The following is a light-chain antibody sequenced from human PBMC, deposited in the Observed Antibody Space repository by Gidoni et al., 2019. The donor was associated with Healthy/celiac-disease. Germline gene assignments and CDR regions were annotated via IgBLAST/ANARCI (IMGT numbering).Light chain of an antibody. CDR1: QTIYTY. CDR2: AAS. J-gene: IGKJ2*01. CDR3: QESYSTPVLYT. V-gene: IGKV1-39*01. Sequence: DIQMTQSPSSLSASVGDRVTITCWAIQTIYTYLNWYQQKPGKAPKLLIYAASKLQSGVPSRFSCSGSGTDFTLTISRLQPEDFATYYCQESYSTPVLYTFGQGTKLEIK.